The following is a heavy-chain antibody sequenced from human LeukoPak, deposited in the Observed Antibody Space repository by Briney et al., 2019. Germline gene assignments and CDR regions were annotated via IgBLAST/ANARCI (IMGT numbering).Heavy chain of an antibody. CDR3: ARDNGYYGIKYGMDV. CDR1: GFTFSSCA. D-gene: IGHD2-15*01. J-gene: IGHJ6*02. CDR2: ISYDGSNK. Sequence: GGSLRLSCAASGFTFSSCAMHWVRQAPGKGLEWVAVISYDGSNKYYADSVKGRFTISRDNSKNTLYLQMNSLRAEDTAVYYCARDNGYYGIKYGMDVWGQGTTVTVSS. V-gene: IGHV3-30*04.